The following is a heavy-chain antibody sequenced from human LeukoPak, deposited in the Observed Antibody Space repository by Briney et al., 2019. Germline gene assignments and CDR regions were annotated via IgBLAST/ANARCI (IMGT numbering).Heavy chain of an antibody. CDR2: ISSSGGTI. CDR1: GGSFSGYY. J-gene: IGHJ4*02. Sequence: LSLTCAVYGGSFSGYYWTWIRQPPGKGLEWVSYISSSGGTIYYADSVKGRFTISRDNAKNSLYLQMNSLRAEDTAVYYCARDTTPYDFWSGLPYYFDYWGQGTLVTVS. D-gene: IGHD3-3*01. CDR3: ARDTTPYDFWSGLPYYFDY. V-gene: IGHV3-11*01.